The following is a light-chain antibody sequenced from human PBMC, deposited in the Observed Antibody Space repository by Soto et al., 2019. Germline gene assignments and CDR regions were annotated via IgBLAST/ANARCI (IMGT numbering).Light chain of an antibody. CDR2: DTS. CDR1: QSLNSY. CDR3: QQRVKWSPSIT. V-gene: IGKV3-11*01. Sequence: IVLTQSPATLSLSPGERATLSCRASQSLNSYLAWYQQKPGQAPRLLIYDTSNRAAGIPDRFSGSGSGTDFTLTISSLEPGDFAVYYCQQRVKWSPSITFGQGTRLDIK. J-gene: IGKJ5*01.